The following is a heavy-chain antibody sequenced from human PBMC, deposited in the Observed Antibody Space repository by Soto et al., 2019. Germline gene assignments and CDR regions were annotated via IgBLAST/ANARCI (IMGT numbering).Heavy chain of an antibody. CDR3: ARDRGSYYDSSGYYFDY. V-gene: IGHV1-69*13. D-gene: IGHD3-22*01. CDR2: IIPIFGTA. J-gene: IGHJ4*02. CDR1: GGTFSSYA. Sequence: SVKVSCKASGGTFSSYAISWVRQAPGQGLEWMGGIIPIFGTANYAQKFQGRVTITADESTSTAYMELSSLRSEDTAVYYCARDRGSYYDSSGYYFDYWGQGTLVTVSS.